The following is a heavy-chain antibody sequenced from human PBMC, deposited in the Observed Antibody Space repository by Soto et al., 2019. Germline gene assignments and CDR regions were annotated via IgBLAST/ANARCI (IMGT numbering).Heavy chain of an antibody. CDR2: IYYSGST. CDR1: GGSISSSSYY. D-gene: IGHD6-19*01. J-gene: IGHJ6*02. CDR3: ASADSSGWYTATYYYYGMDV. Sequence: QLQLQESGPGLVKPSETLSLTCTVSGGSISSSSYYWGWIRQPPGKGLEWIGSIYYSGSTYYNPSLKSRVTISVDTSKNQFSLKLSSVTAAYTAVYYCASADSSGWYTATYYYYGMDVWGQGTTVTVSS. V-gene: IGHV4-39*01.